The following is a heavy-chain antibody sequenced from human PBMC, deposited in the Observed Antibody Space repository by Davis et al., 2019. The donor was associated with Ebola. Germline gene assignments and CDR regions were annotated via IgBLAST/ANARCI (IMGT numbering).Heavy chain of an antibody. CDR1: GFTFSSYW. CDR2: IKQDGSEK. CDR3: ARDGVQYRPVFDY. Sequence: PGGSLRLSCAASGFTFSSYWMSWVRQAPGKGLEWVANIKQDGSEKYYVDSVKGRFTISRDNAKNSLYLQMNSLRAEDTAVYYCARDGVQYRPVFDYWGQGTLVTVSS. D-gene: IGHD4-11*01. J-gene: IGHJ4*02. V-gene: IGHV3-7*03.